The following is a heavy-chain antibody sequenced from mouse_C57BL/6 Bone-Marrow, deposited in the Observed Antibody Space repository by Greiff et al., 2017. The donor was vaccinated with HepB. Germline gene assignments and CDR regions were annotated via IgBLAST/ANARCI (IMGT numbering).Heavy chain of an antibody. J-gene: IGHJ2*01. CDR3: ARDYGYYDH. Sequence: EVKLQESVAELVRPGASVKLSCTASGFYIQNTYMHWVEQRPEQGLEWIGRIDPADGNTKYAPKFQGKAPITADTSSITAYLQLSSLTSEDTAIYYCARDYGYYDHWGQGTTLTDSS. CDR2: IDPADGNT. CDR1: GFYIQNTY. V-gene: IGHV14-3*01. D-gene: IGHD2-3*01.